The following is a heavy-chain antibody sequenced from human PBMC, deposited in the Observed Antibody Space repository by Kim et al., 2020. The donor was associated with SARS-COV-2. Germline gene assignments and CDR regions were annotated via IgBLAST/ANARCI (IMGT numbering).Heavy chain of an antibody. Sequence: GGSLRLSCAASGFAFSSYAMSWVRQAPGKGLEWVSLISFSAADTLYADSVKGRFTISRDNSKNTLSLQMNSLRAEDTALYYCARGLDYYDIWGQGTVVTVSS. D-gene: IGHD3-10*01. CDR2: ISFSAADT. CDR1: GFAFSSYA. J-gene: IGHJ3*02. CDR3: ARGLDYYDI. V-gene: IGHV3-23*01.